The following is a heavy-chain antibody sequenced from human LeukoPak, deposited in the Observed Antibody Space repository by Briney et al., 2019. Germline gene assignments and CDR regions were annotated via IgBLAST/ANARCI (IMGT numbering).Heavy chain of an antibody. CDR1: GFTFSNAW. CDR2: IKSKTDGGTT. Sequence: PGGSLRLSCAASGFTFSNAWMSWVRQAPGKGLEWVGRIKSKTDGGTTDYAAPVKGRFTISRDDSKNTLYLQMNSLKGDDTAVYYCAKDSAFYYIDVWGKGTTVIISS. V-gene: IGHV3-15*01. J-gene: IGHJ6*03. D-gene: IGHD3-10*01. CDR3: AKDSAFYYIDV.